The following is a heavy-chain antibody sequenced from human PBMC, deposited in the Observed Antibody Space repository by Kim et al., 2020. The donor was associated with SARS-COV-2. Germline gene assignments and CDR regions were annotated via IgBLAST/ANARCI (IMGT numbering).Heavy chain of an antibody. CDR3: ARAPITMIVVVQAFDI. CDR1: GGSISSGGYY. J-gene: IGHJ3*02. D-gene: IGHD3-22*01. CDR2: IYYSGST. V-gene: IGHV4-31*03. Sequence: SETLSLTCTVSGGSISSGGYYWSWIRQHPGKGLEWIGYIYYSGSTYYNPSLKSRVTISVDTSKNQFSLKLSSVTAADTAVHYCARAPITMIVVVQAFDIWGQGTMVTVSS.